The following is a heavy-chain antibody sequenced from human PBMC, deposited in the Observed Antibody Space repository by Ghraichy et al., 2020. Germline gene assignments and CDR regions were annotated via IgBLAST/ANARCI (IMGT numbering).Heavy chain of an antibody. CDR1: GGSISSYS. D-gene: IGHD6-19*01. J-gene: IGHJ3*02. V-gene: IGHV4-59*01. CDR3: ARLIIAVTGTSDAFDI. CDR2: IYYSGST. Sequence: SETLSLTCTVSGGSISSYSWSWIRQPPGKGLEWIGYIYYSGSTNYNPSLTSRVSISVDTSNNQFSLKLSSVTAADTAVYYCARLIIAVTGTSDAFDIWGQGTMVTVSS.